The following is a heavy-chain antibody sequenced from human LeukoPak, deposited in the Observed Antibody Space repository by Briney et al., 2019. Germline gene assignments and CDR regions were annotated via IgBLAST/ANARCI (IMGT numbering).Heavy chain of an antibody. Sequence: PSEILYLTCIVSGVSISSTISYWAWIRQSPGKGLEWIGTIYYSGSTDYNPSLKSRVTMTVETSKNQFSLKLSSVAAADTAVYYCARNISTVANGARYNWFDPWGQGTLVTVSS. CDR1: GVSISSTISY. J-gene: IGHJ5*02. CDR3: ARNISTVANGARYNWFDP. CDR2: IYYSGST. V-gene: IGHV4-39*01. D-gene: IGHD4-11*01.